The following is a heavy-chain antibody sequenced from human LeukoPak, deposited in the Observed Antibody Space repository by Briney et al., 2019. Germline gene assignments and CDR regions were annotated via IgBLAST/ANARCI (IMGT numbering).Heavy chain of an antibody. J-gene: IGHJ5*02. D-gene: IGHD5-18*01. CDR3: ARLSVKPDGYSLGWFDP. Sequence: PSETLSLTCTVSGDSIISKIYYWGWIRQSPGKGLEWVGSSYYSGSTYYNPSLKSRVTISVDTSRNQFSLNLRSVAAADTALYYCARLSVKPDGYSLGWFDPWGQGTLVAVST. CDR1: GDSIISKIYY. V-gene: IGHV4-39*01. CDR2: SYYSGST.